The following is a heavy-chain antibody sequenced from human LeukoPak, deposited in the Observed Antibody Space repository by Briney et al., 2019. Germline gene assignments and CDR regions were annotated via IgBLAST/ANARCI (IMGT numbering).Heavy chain of an antibody. Sequence: SQTLSLTCTVSGGSISSGGYYWSWIRQPPGKGLEWIGYIYHSGSTYYNPSLKSRVTISVDRSKNQFSLKLSSVTAADTAVYYCARDGSSSDYFDYWGQGTLVTVSS. CDR3: ARDGSSSDYFDY. V-gene: IGHV4-30-2*01. CDR2: IYHSGST. J-gene: IGHJ4*02. D-gene: IGHD6-6*01. CDR1: GGSISSGGYY.